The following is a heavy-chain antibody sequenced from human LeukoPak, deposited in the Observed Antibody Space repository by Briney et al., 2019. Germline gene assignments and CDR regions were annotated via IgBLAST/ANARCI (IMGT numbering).Heavy chain of an antibody. D-gene: IGHD2-2*01. CDR2: ISYDGSNK. CDR1: GFTFSNHA. CDR3: AKAILGYCSSTSCPMDV. V-gene: IGHV3-30*04. Sequence: GGSLRLSCAASGFTFSNHAMHWVRQAPGKGLEWVAVISYDGSNKYYADSVKGRFTISRDNSKNTLYLQMNSLRAEDTAVYYCAKAILGYCSSTSCPMDVWGQGTTVTVSS. J-gene: IGHJ6*02.